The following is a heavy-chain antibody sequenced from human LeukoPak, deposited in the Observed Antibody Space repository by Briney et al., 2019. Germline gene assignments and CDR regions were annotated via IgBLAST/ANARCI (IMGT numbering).Heavy chain of an antibody. Sequence: ASVKVSCKASGYTFTSYGISWVRQATGQGLEWMGWMNPNSGNTGYAPKFQDRVTMTRNTSISTAYMELSGLRSEDTAVYYCARGPQIAVDYWGQGTLVTVSS. CDR1: GYTFTSYG. J-gene: IGHJ4*02. CDR3: ARGPQIAVDY. D-gene: IGHD6-19*01. V-gene: IGHV1-8*02. CDR2: MNPNSGNT.